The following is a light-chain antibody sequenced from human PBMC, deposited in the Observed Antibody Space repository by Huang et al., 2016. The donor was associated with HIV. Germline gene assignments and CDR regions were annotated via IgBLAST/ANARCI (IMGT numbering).Light chain of an antibody. CDR1: QRVSSN. Sequence: EIVMTQSPATLSVSPGERATLSCRASQRVSSNLAWYQQKPGQAPRILIYGASTRATGLPARFSGSGSGTEFTLTISSLQSEDFAVYYCQQYNNWPPVFGPGTKVDIK. J-gene: IGKJ3*01. CDR3: QQYNNWPPV. V-gene: IGKV3-15*01. CDR2: GAS.